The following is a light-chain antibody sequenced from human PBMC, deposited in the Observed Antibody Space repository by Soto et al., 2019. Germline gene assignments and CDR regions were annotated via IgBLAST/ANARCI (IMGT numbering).Light chain of an antibody. J-gene: IGLJ2*01. CDR2: EGT. Sequence: QSALTQPASVSGSPGQSITISCTRSSTDFENYNLVSWYQHCPDKAPKLIIYEGTKRPSEISDRFSGSESDTTASLIISGLQPEDEAEYYCSSSAGSSARVVFGGGTKVTVL. V-gene: IGLV2-23*01. CDR1: STDFENYNL. CDR3: SSSAGSSARVV.